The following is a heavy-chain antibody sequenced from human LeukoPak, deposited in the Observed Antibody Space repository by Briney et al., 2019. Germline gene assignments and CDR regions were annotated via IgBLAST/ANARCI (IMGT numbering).Heavy chain of an antibody. Sequence: ASVKVSCKASGGTFSSYAISWVRQAPGQGLEWVGGIIPIFGTANYAQKFQGRVTITADESTSTAYMELSSLRSEDTAVYYCAREIGQLAHFDYWGQGTLVTVSS. CDR3: AREIGQLAHFDY. CDR1: GGTFSSYA. J-gene: IGHJ4*02. CDR2: IIPIFGTA. D-gene: IGHD6-6*01. V-gene: IGHV1-69*13.